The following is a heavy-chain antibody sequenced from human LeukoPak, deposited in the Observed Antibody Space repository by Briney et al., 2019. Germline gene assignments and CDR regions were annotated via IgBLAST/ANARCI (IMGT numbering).Heavy chain of an antibody. CDR3: AKGRTPDY. Sequence: GGSLRLSCAASGFTFGTYVMTWVRQAPGRGLEWVSALSGSGGSTFYADSVKGRFTISRDNSNSTLYLQMNSLRAEDTAVYYCAKGRTPDYWGQGTLVTVSS. J-gene: IGHJ4*02. D-gene: IGHD2-15*01. V-gene: IGHV3-23*01. CDR2: LSGSGGST. CDR1: GFTFGTYV.